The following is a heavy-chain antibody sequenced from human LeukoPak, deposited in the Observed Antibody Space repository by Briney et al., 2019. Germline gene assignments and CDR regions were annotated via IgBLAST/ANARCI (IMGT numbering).Heavy chain of an antibody. Sequence: GGSLRLSCAASGFTFSSYGMHWVRQAPDKGLEWVAVMSYDGSNKYYADSVKGRFTISRDNSKNTLYLQMNSLRAEDTAVYYCARDSLPRVFLPGGYFQHWGQGTLVTVSS. CDR2: MSYDGSNK. J-gene: IGHJ1*01. V-gene: IGHV3-30*19. CDR3: ARDSLPRVFLPGGYFQH. CDR1: GFTFSSYG. D-gene: IGHD3-10*01.